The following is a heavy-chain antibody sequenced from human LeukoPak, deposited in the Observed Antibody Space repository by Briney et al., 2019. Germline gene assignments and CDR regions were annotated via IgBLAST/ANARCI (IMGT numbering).Heavy chain of an antibody. J-gene: IGHJ5*02. Sequence: GRSLRLFCTASGYTIGHYPMIWVRQAPGKGLEWIGFIRSKAYGGTTEYAASVKGTFTISRDDSKSIAYLQMNSLKTEDTAVYYCARLTYCGTASYYFDPWGQGTLVTVSS. V-gene: IGHV3-49*04. CDR3: ARLTYCGTASYYFDP. CDR1: GYTIGHYP. D-gene: IGHD2-21*01. CDR2: IRSKAYGGTT.